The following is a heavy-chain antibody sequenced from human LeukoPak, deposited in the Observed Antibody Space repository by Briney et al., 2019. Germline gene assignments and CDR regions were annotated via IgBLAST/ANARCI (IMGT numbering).Heavy chain of an antibody. V-gene: IGHV4-34*01. J-gene: IGHJ4*02. CDR1: GGSFSGYY. D-gene: IGHD3-10*01. CDR3: ARRYMVREVYDLFFDY. CDR2: INHSGST. Sequence: PSETLSLTCAVYGGSFSGYYWSWIRQPPGKGLEWIGEINHSGSTNYNPSLKTRVTTSVDTSKNQFSLKLSSVTAADTAVYYCARRYMVREVYDLFFDYWGQGTLVTVSS.